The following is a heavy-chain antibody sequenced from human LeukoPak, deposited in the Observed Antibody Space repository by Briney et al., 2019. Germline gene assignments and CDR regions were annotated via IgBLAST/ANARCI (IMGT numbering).Heavy chain of an antibody. D-gene: IGHD1-26*01. Sequence: GASVKVSCKASGYTFTGYYMHWARQAPGQGLEWMGWINPNSGGTNYAQKFQGRVTMTRDTSISTAYMELSRLRSDDTAVYYCARGTHAVGATPGGNYWGQGTLVTVSS. CDR2: INPNSGGT. V-gene: IGHV1-2*02. CDR3: ARGTHAVGATPGGNY. J-gene: IGHJ4*02. CDR1: GYTFTGYY.